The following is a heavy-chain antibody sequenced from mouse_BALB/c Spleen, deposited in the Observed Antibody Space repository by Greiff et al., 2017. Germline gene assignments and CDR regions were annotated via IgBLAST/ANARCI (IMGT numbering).Heavy chain of an antibody. CDR1: GFTFSNYW. D-gene: IGHD1-2*01. V-gene: IGHV6-6*02. J-gene: IGHJ2*01. CDR3: TRGAGYGYFDY. Sequence: DVKLVESGGGLVQPGGSMKLSCVASGFTFSNYWMNWVRQSPEKGLEWVAEIRLKSNNYATHYAESVKGRFTISRDDSKSSVYLQMNNLRAEDTGIYYCTRGAGYGYFDYWGQGTTLTVSS. CDR2: IRLKSNNYAT.